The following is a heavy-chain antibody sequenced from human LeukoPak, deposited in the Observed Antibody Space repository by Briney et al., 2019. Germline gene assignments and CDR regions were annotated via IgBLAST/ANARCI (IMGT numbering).Heavy chain of an antibody. CDR3: ARQYQLLRGFDP. J-gene: IGHJ5*02. V-gene: IGHV4-39*01. Sequence: SETLSLTCTVSGGSISSSSYYWGWIRQPPGKGLEWIGSIYYSGSTYYNPSLKSRVTISVDMSKNQFSLKLSSVTAADTAVYYCARQYQLLRGFDPWGQEPWSPSPQ. CDR2: IYYSGST. CDR1: GGSISSSSYY. D-gene: IGHD2-2*01.